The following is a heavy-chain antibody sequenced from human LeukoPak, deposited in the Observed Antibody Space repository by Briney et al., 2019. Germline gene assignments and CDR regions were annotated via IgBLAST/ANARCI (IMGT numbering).Heavy chain of an antibody. Sequence: PGGSLRLSCAASGFTFNTYRMNWVRQATGKGLEWVSYISSGASTIYYADSVKGRFTISRDNAKNSPYLQMNSLRVEDTAVYYCARDQGDYWGQGTLVTVSS. CDR2: ISSGASTI. CDR1: GFTFNTYR. CDR3: ARDQGDY. V-gene: IGHV3-48*01. J-gene: IGHJ4*02.